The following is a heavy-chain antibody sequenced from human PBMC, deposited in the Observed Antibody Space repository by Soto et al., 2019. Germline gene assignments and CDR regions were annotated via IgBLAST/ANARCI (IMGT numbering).Heavy chain of an antibody. Sequence: QVQLVQSGAEVKKPGDSVKVSCKASGYTFNVYSFIWVRQAPGQGLEWVGWISTYSGKTEYAQNLQGRVTLTTDTSTNTGYMELGSLRPDDTAVYYCARDNGYNDYWGQGTLVTVSS. CDR3: ARDNGYNDY. CDR1: GYTFNVYS. J-gene: IGHJ4*02. D-gene: IGHD5-12*01. V-gene: IGHV1-18*04. CDR2: ISTYSGKT.